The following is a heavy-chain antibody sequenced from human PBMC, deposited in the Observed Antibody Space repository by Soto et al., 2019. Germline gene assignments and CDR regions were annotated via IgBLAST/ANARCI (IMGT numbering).Heavy chain of an antibody. CDR1: GGSISTSYR. J-gene: IGHJ6*03. CDR2: IYYSGST. V-gene: IGHV4-39*01. CDR3: ARLQYYYNYYMDV. Sequence: QVQLQESGPGLVKPSATLSLACTVYGGSISTSYRWGWIRQAPGKGLEWIGSIYYSGSTYYNPSLKSRVTISVDTSKNQFTLNLSSVTAADTAVYFCARLQYYYNYYMDVWGKGTTVTVSS.